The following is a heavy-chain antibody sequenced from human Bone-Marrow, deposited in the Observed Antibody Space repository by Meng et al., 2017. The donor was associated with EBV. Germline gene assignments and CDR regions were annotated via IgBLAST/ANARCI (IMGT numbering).Heavy chain of an antibody. CDR1: GDTFTGYY. CDR3: TYCSSTSCYDPRFDY. D-gene: IGHD2-2*01. V-gene: IGHV1-2*06. CDR2: INPNSGGT. J-gene: IGHJ4*02. Sequence: QVQLGQHGAEVKKPGASVKVSCKASGDTFTGYYMHWVRQAPGQGLEWMGRINPNSGGTNYAQKFQGRVTMTRDTSISTAYMELSRLRSDDTAVYYCTYCSSTSCYDPRFDYWGQGTLVTVSS.